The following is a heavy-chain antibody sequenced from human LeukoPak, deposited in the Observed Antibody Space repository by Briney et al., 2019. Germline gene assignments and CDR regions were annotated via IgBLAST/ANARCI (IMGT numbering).Heavy chain of an antibody. CDR1: GFPFSTNA. V-gene: IGHV3-30*02. CDR3: AKDARSFDWLFDH. J-gene: IGHJ4*02. CDR2: VQSDGSHD. Sequence: GGSLRPSGLAPGFPFSTNAMHWFRQAPGKGREWVAYVQSDGSHDSYAYSVTGRFTISRDNSKNTLFLQMNSLRAEDTSMYYCAKDARSFDWLFDHWGQGILVTVSS. D-gene: IGHD3-9*01.